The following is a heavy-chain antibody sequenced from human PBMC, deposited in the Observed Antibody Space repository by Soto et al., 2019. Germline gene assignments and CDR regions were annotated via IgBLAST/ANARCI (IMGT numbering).Heavy chain of an antibody. CDR2: ISGTGGST. CDR3: AKGSYYYDSSGYYLFDY. Sequence: GGSLRLSCAASGFTFSTYAMSWVRQAPGKGLEWVSAISGTGGSTYYADSVKGRFTIPRDNSKNTLYLQMNSLRAEDTAVYYCAKGSYYYDSSGYYLFDYWGQGTLVTSPQ. V-gene: IGHV3-23*01. D-gene: IGHD3-22*01. J-gene: IGHJ4*02. CDR1: GFTFSTYA.